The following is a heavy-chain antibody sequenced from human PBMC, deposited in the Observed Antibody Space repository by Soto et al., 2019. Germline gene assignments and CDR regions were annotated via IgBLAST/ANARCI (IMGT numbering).Heavy chain of an antibody. CDR1: SGSISSPNW. CDR3: ARQAPYGSVRIYDY. Sequence: QVQLQESGPGLVKPSGTLSLTCAVSSGSISSPNWWSWARQPPGKGLEWIGEIYHSGSTRYNPSLQSRVTISVDTSKTQFSLRLTSVAAADTAVYYCARQAPYGSVRIYDYWGQGSLVTVSS. D-gene: IGHD3-10*01. CDR2: IYHSGST. J-gene: IGHJ4*02. V-gene: IGHV4-4*02.